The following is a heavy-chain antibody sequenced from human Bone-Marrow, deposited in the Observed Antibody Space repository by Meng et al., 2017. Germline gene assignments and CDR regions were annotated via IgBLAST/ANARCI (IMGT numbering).Heavy chain of an antibody. CDR2: ISNDGSNT. Sequence: QVQRVESGGGVVQPGRSLRLSCAASGFSFSSYLMHWVRQAPGKGLEWLAAISNDGSNTDYADSVKGRFTISRDNSKDTVFLQMNSLRIEDTAVYYCAREIGGTTPDYWGQGTLVTVSS. CDR3: AREIGGTTPDY. V-gene: IGHV3-30*01. J-gene: IGHJ4*02. D-gene: IGHD1-1*01. CDR1: GFSFSSYL.